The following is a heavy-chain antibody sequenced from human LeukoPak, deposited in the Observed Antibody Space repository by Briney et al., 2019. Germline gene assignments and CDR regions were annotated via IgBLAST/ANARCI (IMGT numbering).Heavy chain of an antibody. CDR1: GFTFSSYS. V-gene: IGHV3-48*04. D-gene: IGHD3-10*01. CDR2: ISSSGSTI. J-gene: IGHJ4*02. CDR3: ARVDLWFGEFYYFDY. Sequence: GGSLRLSCAASGFTFSSYSMNWVRQAPGKGLEWVSYISSSGSTIYYADSVKGRFTISGDNAKNSLYLQMNSLRAEDTAVYYCARVDLWFGEFYYFDYWGQGTLVTVSS.